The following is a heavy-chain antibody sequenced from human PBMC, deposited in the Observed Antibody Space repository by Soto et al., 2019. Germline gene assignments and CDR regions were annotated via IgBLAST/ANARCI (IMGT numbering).Heavy chain of an antibody. CDR3: ARVVDVAAAGNWFDP. CDR1: GGSISSYY. D-gene: IGHD6-13*01. Sequence: SETLSLTCTVSGGSISSYYWSWIRQPPGKGLEWIGYIYYSGSTNYNPSLKSRVTISVDTSKNQFSLKLSSVTAADTAVYYCARVVDVAAAGNWFDPWGQGTLVTAPQ. CDR2: IYYSGST. J-gene: IGHJ5*02. V-gene: IGHV4-59*01.